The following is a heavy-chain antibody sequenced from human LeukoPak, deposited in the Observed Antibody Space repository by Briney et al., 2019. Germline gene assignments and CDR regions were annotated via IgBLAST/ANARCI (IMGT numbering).Heavy chain of an antibody. CDR1: GFTVSSNY. Sequence: GSLRLSCAAFGFTVSSNYMSWVRQAPGKGLEWVSSISSSSSYIYYADSVKGRFTISRDNAKNSLYLQMNSLRAEDTAVYYCARDTYDILTGYYKWAFDIWGQGTMVTVSS. CDR2: ISSSSSYI. J-gene: IGHJ3*02. CDR3: ARDTYDILTGYYKWAFDI. V-gene: IGHV3-21*06. D-gene: IGHD3-9*01.